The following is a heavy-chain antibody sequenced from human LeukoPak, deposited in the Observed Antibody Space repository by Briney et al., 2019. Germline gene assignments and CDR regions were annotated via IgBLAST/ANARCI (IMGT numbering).Heavy chain of an antibody. J-gene: IGHJ5*02. Sequence: ASVKVSCKASGYTFTSYDINWVRQATGQGLEWMGGIIPISGTANYAQKFQDRVTITADESTSTAYMELSSLRSEDTAVYYCARGVGYDPLEWFDPWGQGTLVTVSS. CDR3: ARGVGYDPLEWFDP. D-gene: IGHD5-12*01. CDR2: IIPISGTA. V-gene: IGHV1-69*13. CDR1: GYTFTSYD.